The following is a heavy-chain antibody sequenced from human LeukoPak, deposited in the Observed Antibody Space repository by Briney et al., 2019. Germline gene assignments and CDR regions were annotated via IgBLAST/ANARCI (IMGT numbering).Heavy chain of an antibody. J-gene: IGHJ4*02. CDR1: GFTFSSLS. CDR3: ARALGYRKTFLDY. Sequence: PGGSLRLSCAASGFTFSSLSMNWVRQAPGKGLEWVSSISSSSSYIYYADSVKGRFTISRDNAKNSLYLQMNSLRAEDTAVYYCARALGYRKTFLDYWGQGTLVTVSS. CDR2: ISSSSSYI. D-gene: IGHD6-13*01. V-gene: IGHV3-21*01.